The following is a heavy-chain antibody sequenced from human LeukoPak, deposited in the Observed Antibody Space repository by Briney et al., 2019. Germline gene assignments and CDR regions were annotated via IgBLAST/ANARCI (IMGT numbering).Heavy chain of an antibody. D-gene: IGHD5-24*01. Sequence: GESLKISCKGSGYSFTRYWISWVRQMPGKGLEWMGIIYPDDSDTRYNPSFQGQVTISVDKSISTAYLQWSSLKASDTAMYYCARHEEDEDWFDPWGQGTLVTVSS. CDR3: ARHEEDEDWFDP. CDR1: GYSFTRYW. CDR2: IYPDDSDT. J-gene: IGHJ5*02. V-gene: IGHV5-51*01.